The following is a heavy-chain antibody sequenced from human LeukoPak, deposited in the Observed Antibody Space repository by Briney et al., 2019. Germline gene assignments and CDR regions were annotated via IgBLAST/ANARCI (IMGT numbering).Heavy chain of an antibody. CDR3: ARGGWQLVPFDY. D-gene: IGHD6-6*01. V-gene: IGHV4-39*01. J-gene: IGHJ4*02. CDR1: GGSISSSSYY. Sequence: SETLSLTCTVSGGSISSSSYYWGWIRQPPGKGLEWIGSIYYSGSTYYNPSLKSRVTISVDTSKNQFSLKLSSVTAADTAVYYCARGGWQLVPFDYWGQGTLVTVSS. CDR2: IYYSGST.